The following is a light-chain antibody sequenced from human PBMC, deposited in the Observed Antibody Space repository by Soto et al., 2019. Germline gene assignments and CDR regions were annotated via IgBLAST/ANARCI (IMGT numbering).Light chain of an antibody. J-gene: IGLJ3*02. CDR1: SSNFGSNS. Sequence: QSVLTQPPSASGTPGQRVTISCSGSSSNFGSNSVSWYQHLPGTAPRLLIYSNNQRPSGVPDRFSGSKSGTSASLAISGLQSEYEAEYYCAAWDDSLKGPVFGGGTKLPVL. CDR3: AAWDDSLKGPV. CDR2: SNN. V-gene: IGLV1-44*01.